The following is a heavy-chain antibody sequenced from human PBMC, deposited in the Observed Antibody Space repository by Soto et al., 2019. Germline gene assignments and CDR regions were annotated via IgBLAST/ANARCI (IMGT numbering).Heavy chain of an antibody. CDR2: IDPSDSYT. V-gene: IGHV5-10-1*01. CDR3: AGAAAFTYHYYGLDV. CDR1: GYSFTSYW. Sequence: PGESLKISCKGSGYSFTSYWISWVRQMPGKGLEWMGRIDPSDSYTNYSPSFQGHVTISADKSISTAYLQWSSLKASDTAMYYCAGAAAFTYHYYGLDVSGQGTTVTVYS. D-gene: IGHD6-13*01. J-gene: IGHJ6*02.